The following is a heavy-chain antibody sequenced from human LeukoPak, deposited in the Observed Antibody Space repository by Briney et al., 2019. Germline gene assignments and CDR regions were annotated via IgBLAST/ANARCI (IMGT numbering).Heavy chain of an antibody. Sequence: ASVKVSCKASGYPFNIFGIAWVRQAPGQGLEWVGWITANKGNTNYAQNLQGRVTMTTDTSTRMAYIELRSLTYEDTAVYFCAVVLAGHYHFASWGQGTLVTVSS. CDR2: ITANKGNT. CDR3: AVVLAGHYHFAS. CDR1: GYPFNIFG. V-gene: IGHV1-18*01. D-gene: IGHD2-15*01. J-gene: IGHJ4*02.